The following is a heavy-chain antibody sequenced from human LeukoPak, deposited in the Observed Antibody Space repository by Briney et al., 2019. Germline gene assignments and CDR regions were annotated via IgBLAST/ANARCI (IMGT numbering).Heavy chain of an antibody. Sequence: SETLSLTCAVSGGSISSADFYWRWIRQHPGKGLERIGFIYYSGSAYYNPSLKSRVSISIDTSKNQFSLTLNSVTAADTAVYYCARGSDFFDYWGQGTLVTVSS. CDR1: GGSISSADFY. CDR3: ARGSDFFDY. V-gene: IGHV4-31*11. CDR2: IYYSGSA. J-gene: IGHJ4*02.